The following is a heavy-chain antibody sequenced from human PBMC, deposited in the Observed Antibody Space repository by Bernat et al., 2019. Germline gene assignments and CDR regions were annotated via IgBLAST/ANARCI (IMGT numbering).Heavy chain of an antibody. Sequence: EVQLVESGGGLVKPGGSLRLSCAASGFTFSNAWMSWVRQAPGKGLEWVGRIKSKTDGGTTDYAAPVKGRFTISRDDSNNTLYLQMNSLKTEDTAVYYCTKFGLDHWYFDLWGRGTLVTVSS. CDR2: IKSKTDGGTT. J-gene: IGHJ2*01. CDR3: TKFGLDHWYFDL. D-gene: IGHD3/OR15-3a*01. V-gene: IGHV3-15*01. CDR1: GFTFSNAW.